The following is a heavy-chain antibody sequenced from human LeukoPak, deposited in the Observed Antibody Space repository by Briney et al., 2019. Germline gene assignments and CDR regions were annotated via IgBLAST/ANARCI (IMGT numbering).Heavy chain of an antibody. D-gene: IGHD4-17*01. J-gene: IGHJ3*02. V-gene: IGHV3-66*02. CDR1: GFTVSSNY. CDR2: IYSGGST. CDR3: ARVSLTHYGDYVGAFDI. Sequence: GGSLRLSCAASGFTVSSNYMSWVRQAPGKGLEWVSVIYSGGSTYYAGSVKGRFTISRDNSKNTLYLQMNSLRAEDTAVYYCARVSLTHYGDYVGAFDIWGQGTMVTVSS.